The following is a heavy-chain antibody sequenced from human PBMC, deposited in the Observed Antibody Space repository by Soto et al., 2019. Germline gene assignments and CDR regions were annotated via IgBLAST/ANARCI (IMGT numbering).Heavy chain of an antibody. J-gene: IGHJ6*02. CDR2: IWYDGSNK. D-gene: IGHD6-6*01. CDR1: GFTFSSYG. CDR3: AREGPIAARTKYYYGMDV. V-gene: IGHV3-33*01. Sequence: GGSLRLSCAASGFTFSSYGMHWVRQAPGKGLEWVAVIWYDGSNKYYADSVKGRFTISRDNSKNTLYLQMNSLRAEDTAVYYCAREGPIAARTKYYYGMDVWGQGTTVTVSS.